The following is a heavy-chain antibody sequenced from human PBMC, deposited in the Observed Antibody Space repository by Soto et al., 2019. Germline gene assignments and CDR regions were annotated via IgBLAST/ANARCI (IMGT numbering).Heavy chain of an antibody. CDR1: GGTFSSYT. CDR2: IIPILGIA. V-gene: IGHV1-69*02. J-gene: IGHJ4*02. D-gene: IGHD6-13*01. Sequence: GASVKVSCKASGGTFSSYTISWVRQAPGQGLEWMGRIIPILGIANYAQKFQGRVTITADKSTSTAYMELSSLRSEDTAVYYCATPGIAAAGPTAIWGQGTLVTVSS. CDR3: ATPGIAAAGPTAI.